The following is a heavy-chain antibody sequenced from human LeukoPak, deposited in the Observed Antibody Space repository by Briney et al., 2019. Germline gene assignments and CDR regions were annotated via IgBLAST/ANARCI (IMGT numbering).Heavy chain of an antibody. V-gene: IGHV3-48*03. J-gene: IGHJ4*02. CDR2: ISSSGSTI. CDR1: GFTFSSYE. CDR3: ARDTRVQKWFGELIKTTTYYFDY. Sequence: GGSLRLSCAASGFTFSSYEMNWVRQAPGKGLEWVSYISSSGSTIYYADSVKGRFTISRDNSKNTLYLQMNSLRAEDTAVYYCARDTRVQKWFGELIKTTTYYFDYWGQGALVTVSS. D-gene: IGHD3-10*01.